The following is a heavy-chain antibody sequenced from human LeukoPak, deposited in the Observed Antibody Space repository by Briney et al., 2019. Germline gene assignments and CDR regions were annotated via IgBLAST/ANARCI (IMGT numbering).Heavy chain of an antibody. V-gene: IGHV3-23*01. Sequence: GGSLRLSCAASGFTFSSYAMSWVRQAPGKGLEWVSAISGSGGSTYYADSVKGRFTISRDNSKNTLYLQMNSLRAEDTAVYYCAKGSRFYTAMSNYYYYMDVWGKGPTVTVSS. CDR1: GFTFSSYA. CDR2: ISGSGGST. CDR3: AKGSRFYTAMSNYYYYMDV. D-gene: IGHD5-18*01. J-gene: IGHJ6*03.